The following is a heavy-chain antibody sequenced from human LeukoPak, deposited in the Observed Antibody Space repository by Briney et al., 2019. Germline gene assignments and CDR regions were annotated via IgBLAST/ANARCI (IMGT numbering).Heavy chain of an antibody. Sequence: PSETLSLTCAVYGGSFSGYYWSWIRQPPGKGLELIGEINHSGSTNYNQSLKSRVTISVDTSKNQFSLKLSSVTAADTAVYYCARAPEICSSTSCYSRFDYWGQGTLVTVSS. CDR3: ARAPEICSSTSCYSRFDY. D-gene: IGHD2-2*02. CDR1: GGSFSGYY. V-gene: IGHV4-34*01. CDR2: INHSGST. J-gene: IGHJ4*02.